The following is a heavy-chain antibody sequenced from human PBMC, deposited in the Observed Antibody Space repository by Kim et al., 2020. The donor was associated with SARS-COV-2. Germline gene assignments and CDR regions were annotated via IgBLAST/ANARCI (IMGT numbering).Heavy chain of an antibody. CDR3: AREGLGTGYPKPDY. J-gene: IGHJ4*02. D-gene: IGHD3-9*01. Sequence: GGSLRLSCAASGFTFSSYEMNWVRQAPGKGLEWVSYISSSGSTIYYADSVKGRFTVSRDNAKNSLYLQMSSLRAEDTAVYYCAREGLGTGYPKPDYWGQGTLVTVSS. CDR1: GFTFSSYE. V-gene: IGHV3-48*03. CDR2: ISSSGSTI.